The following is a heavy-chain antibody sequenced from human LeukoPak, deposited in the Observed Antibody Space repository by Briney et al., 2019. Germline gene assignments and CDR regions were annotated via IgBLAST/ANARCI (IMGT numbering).Heavy chain of an antibody. CDR2: IYYSGST. CDR3: ARWFGNHFDY. V-gene: IGHV4-31*03. Sequence: SETLSLTCTVSGGSISSGGYYWRWIRQHPGKGLEWIGYIYYSGSTYYNPSLKSRVTISGDTSKNPFSLKLSSVTAADAVVYYCARWFGNHFDYWGQGTLVTVSS. D-gene: IGHD3-10*01. CDR1: GGSISSGGYY. J-gene: IGHJ4*02.